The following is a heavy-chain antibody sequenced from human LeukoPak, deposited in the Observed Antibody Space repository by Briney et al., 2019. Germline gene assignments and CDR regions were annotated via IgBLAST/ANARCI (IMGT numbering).Heavy chain of an antibody. CDR3: ARGRRVRELSSTH. CDR2: IYYSGST. J-gene: IGHJ4*02. Sequence: SETLSLTCTVSGGSISSYYWSWIRQPPGKGLEWIGYIYYSGSTNYNPSLKSRVTISVDTSKNQFSLKLGSVTAADTAVYYCARGRRVRELSSTHWGQGTLVTVSS. CDR1: GGSISSYY. D-gene: IGHD3-16*02. V-gene: IGHV4-59*01.